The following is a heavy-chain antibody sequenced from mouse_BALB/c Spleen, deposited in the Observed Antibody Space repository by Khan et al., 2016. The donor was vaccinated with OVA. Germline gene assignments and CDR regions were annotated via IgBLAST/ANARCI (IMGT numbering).Heavy chain of an antibody. CDR1: GYTFTSYT. J-gene: IGHJ3*01. Sequence: VQLQQSGAELARPGASVKMSCKTSGYTFTSYTMHWVRQRPGQAPEWIGHINPSNNYTNYNQNFKDKATLIVDKSSTTDYMQLSSLTSEDSAVYYFVREGAYHRSDGWFAYWGQGTLVTVSA. V-gene: IGHV1-4*01. D-gene: IGHD2-14*01. CDR3: VREGAYHRSDGWFAY. CDR2: INPSNNYT.